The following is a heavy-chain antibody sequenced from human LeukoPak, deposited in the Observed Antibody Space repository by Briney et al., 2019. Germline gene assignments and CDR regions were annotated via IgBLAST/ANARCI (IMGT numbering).Heavy chain of an antibody. CDR1: GFTFSTHW. CDR3: ARGAAVWFGESLLDY. J-gene: IGHJ4*02. Sequence: GGSLRLSCAASGFTFSTHWMTCVRQAPGKSLEWVANIREDGSEKYSVASVKGRFTISRDNAKNSLYLQMNSLRAEDTAVYYCARGAAVWFGESLLDYWGQGSLVTVSS. CDR2: IREDGSEK. V-gene: IGHV3-7*05. D-gene: IGHD3-10*01.